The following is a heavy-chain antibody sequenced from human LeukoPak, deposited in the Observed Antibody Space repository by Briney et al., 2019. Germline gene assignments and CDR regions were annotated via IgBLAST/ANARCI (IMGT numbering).Heavy chain of an antibody. J-gene: IGHJ6*03. CDR1: GGSISSYY. CDR3: ARNGITIFGVVIIEIDYYMDV. D-gene: IGHD3-3*01. CDR2: IYTSGST. Sequence: SETLSLTCTVSGGSISSYYWSWIRQPAGKGLEWIGRIYTSGSTNYNPSLKSRVTMSVDTSKNQFSLKLSSVTAADTAVYYCARNGITIFGVVIIEIDYYMDVWGKGTTVTVSS. V-gene: IGHV4-4*07.